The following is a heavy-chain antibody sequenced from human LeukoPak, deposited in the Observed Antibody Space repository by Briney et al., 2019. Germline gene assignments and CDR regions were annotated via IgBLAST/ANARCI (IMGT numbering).Heavy chain of an antibody. CDR3: ASSGSYRFDY. CDR1: GFTFSKYW. V-gene: IGHV3-7*01. CDR2: IKEEGYEK. D-gene: IGHD1-26*01. J-gene: IGHJ4*02. Sequence: PGGSLRLSCTASGFTFSKYWMTWVRQAPGKGLEWVANIKEEGYEKHYVDSVKGRFTISRDNAKNSLYLQMNSLRDEDTAVYYCASSGSYRFDYWGQGTLVTVSS.